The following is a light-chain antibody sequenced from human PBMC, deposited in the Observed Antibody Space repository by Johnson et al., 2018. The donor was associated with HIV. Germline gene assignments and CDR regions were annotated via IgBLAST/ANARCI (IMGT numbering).Light chain of an antibody. V-gene: IGLV1-51*02. J-gene: IGLJ1*01. Sequence: QSVLTQPPSVSAAPGQKVTISCSGGSSNIGNNYVSWYQQLPRAAPKLLIYENNKRPSGIPDRFSGSKSGTSATLGITGLQTGDEADYYCGTWDSSLSAGEVFGTGTKVTVL. CDR1: SSNIGNNY. CDR2: ENN. CDR3: GTWDSSLSAGEV.